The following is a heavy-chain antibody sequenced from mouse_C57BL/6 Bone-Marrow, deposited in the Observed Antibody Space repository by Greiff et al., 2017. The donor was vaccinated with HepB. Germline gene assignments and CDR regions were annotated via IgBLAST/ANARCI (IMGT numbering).Heavy chain of an antibody. V-gene: IGHV3-6*01. CDR3: ARWLGAMDY. CDR1: GYSITSGYY. D-gene: IGHD2-2*01. CDR2: ISYDGSN. J-gene: IGHJ4*01. Sequence: ESGPGLVKPSQSLSLTCSVTGYSITSGYYWNWIRQFPGNKLEWMGYISYDGSNNYNPSLKNRISITRDTSKNQFFLKLNSVTTEDTATYYCARWLGAMDYWGQGTSVTVSS.